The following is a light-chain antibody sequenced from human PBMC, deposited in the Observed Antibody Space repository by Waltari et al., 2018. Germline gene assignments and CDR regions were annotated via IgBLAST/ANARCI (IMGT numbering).Light chain of an antibody. J-gene: IGLJ3*02. V-gene: IGLV2-8*01. CDR3: SSYAGSNKLV. Sequence: QSALTQPPSASGSPGQSVTISCTGTSSDVGGYNYVSWYQQYPGKAPKLMIYEVSKRPSGVPGRFSGSKSGNTASLTVSGLQAEDEADYYGSSYAGSNKLVFGGGTKLTVL. CDR2: EVS. CDR1: SSDVGGYNY.